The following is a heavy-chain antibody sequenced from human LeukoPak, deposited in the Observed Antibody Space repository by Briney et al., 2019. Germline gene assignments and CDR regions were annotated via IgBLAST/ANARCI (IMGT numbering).Heavy chain of an antibody. CDR2: INNSGGTI. V-gene: IGHV3-48*03. Sequence: TGGSLRLSCAASGFTFSTYEMNWVRQAPGKGLEWLSYINNSGGTIYYADSVKGRFTISRDNAKNSLYLQMNSLRAEDTAVYYCATKHDYWGQGTLVTVS. J-gene: IGHJ4*02. CDR1: GFTFSTYE. CDR3: ATKHDY.